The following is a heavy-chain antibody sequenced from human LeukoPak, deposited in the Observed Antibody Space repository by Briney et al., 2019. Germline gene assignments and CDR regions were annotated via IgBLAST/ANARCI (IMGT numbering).Heavy chain of an antibody. CDR2: ISSGCGTT. J-gene: IGHJ6*02. CDR1: AFAFNTYA. V-gene: IGHV3-23*01. Sequence: GGSLRLSCASSAFAFNTYAMNWLHQAPAKGLEWVSSISSGCGTTYYADSVKGRFTISRDNSKNTLYLQMNSLRPEDTAMYYCANAVCTTSSCSGFYGMDVWGQGTTVAVSS. D-gene: IGHD2-2*01. CDR3: ANAVCTTSSCSGFYGMDV.